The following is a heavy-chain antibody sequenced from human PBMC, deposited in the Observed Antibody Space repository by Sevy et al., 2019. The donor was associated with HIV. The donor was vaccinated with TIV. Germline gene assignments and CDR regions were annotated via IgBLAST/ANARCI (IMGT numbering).Heavy chain of an antibody. J-gene: IGHJ4*02. V-gene: IGHV3-7*04. Sequence: GGSLRLSCAASGFSFSHYWMHWVRQAPGKGLEWVANIKKNESEKYNVASVKGRFTISRDNAKNSAYLQMDSPIPEDTAIYYCARGKSGSCDYWGQGTLVTVSS. CDR1: GFSFSHYW. D-gene: IGHD3-3*01. CDR2: IKKNESEK. CDR3: ARGKSGSCDY.